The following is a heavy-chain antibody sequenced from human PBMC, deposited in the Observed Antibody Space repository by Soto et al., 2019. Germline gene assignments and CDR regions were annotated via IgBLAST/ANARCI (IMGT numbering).Heavy chain of an antibody. CDR3: ARWVGGSMYDNSGKYDS. Sequence: QVQLVESGGGVVQPGRSVRLTCAASGFIFSGSGMHWVRQAPGKGLEWVALVSNDGIRKYYGDSVKGRFTISRDNAENTLYLQMNSLRAEDTAVYYCARWVGGSMYDNSGKYDSWGQGTLVTVSS. D-gene: IGHD3-22*01. CDR1: GFIFSGSG. J-gene: IGHJ5*01. V-gene: IGHV3-30*03. CDR2: VSNDGIRK.